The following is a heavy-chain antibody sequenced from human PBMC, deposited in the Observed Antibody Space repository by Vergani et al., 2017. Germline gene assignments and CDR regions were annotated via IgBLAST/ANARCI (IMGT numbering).Heavy chain of an antibody. D-gene: IGHD2-21*01. CDR1: GFTFSSYA. J-gene: IGHJ2*01. CDR3: AKVLVVFVNWYFDL. V-gene: IGHV3-23*04. Sequence: VQLVESGGGVVQPGRSLRLSCAASGFTFSSYAMHWVRQAPGKGLEWVSAISGSGGSTYYADSVKGRFTISRDNSKNTLYLQMNSLRAEDTAVYYCAKVLVVFVNWYFDLWGRGTLVTVSS. CDR2: ISGSGGST.